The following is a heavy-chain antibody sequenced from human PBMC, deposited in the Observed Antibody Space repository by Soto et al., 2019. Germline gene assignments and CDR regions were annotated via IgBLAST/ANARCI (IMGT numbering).Heavy chain of an antibody. CDR2: IYWNDDR. CDR3: THGGQAASLGW. V-gene: IGHV2-5*01. D-gene: IGHD6-19*01. J-gene: IGHJ4*02. Sequence: QITLKESGPTLVKPTQTLTLTCTFSGFSLSNPGVGMGWVRQPPGKALQWLAVIYWNDDRRYSPSLKTRLTNTKDTSKNQVVLTMTDMDPVDTATYYCTHGGQAASLGWWGQGTRVNVSS. CDR1: GFSLSNPGVG.